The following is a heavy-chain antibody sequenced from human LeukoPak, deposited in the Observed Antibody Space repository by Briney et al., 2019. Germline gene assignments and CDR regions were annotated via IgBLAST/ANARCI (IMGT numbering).Heavy chain of an antibody. CDR2: INSNGGST. V-gene: IGHV3-64D*09. D-gene: IGHD2-21*02. CDR3: AKDSSEVTLDY. Sequence: GRSLRLSCSASGFTFNDCAMHWVRQAPGKGLESVSSINSNGGSTYYLDSVKGRFTISRDNSKNTLYLQMSSLRVEDTAVYYCAKDSSEVTLDYWGQGTLVTVSS. CDR1: GFTFNDCA. J-gene: IGHJ4*02.